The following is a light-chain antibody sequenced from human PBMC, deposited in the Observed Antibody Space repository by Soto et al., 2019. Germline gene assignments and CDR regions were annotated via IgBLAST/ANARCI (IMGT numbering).Light chain of an antibody. J-gene: IGKJ1*01. V-gene: IGKV1-5*03. Sequence: DIQMTQSPSTLSASVGDRVTITCRASQSISSWLAWYQQKPGKAPKLRIYKASSLESGVPSRFSGSGSVKEFTLTISSLQPDDFATYYCNQYNSYWTFGQGTKVEIK. CDR1: QSISSW. CDR2: KAS. CDR3: NQYNSYWT.